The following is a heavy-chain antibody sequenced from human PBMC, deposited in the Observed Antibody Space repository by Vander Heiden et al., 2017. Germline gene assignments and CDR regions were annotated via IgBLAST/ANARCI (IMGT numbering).Heavy chain of an antibody. V-gene: IGHV4-39*01. D-gene: IGHD6-19*01. CDR3: ARKRYSSGWDFDY. CDR2: IYYSGRT. J-gene: IGHJ4*02. Sequence: QLQLQESGPGLVKPPETLSLTCTVPGDSISSGTHYWGWVRQPPGKGLEWIGTIYYSGRTFYKPSLRSRATISVDTSKNQFSLKLNSVTAADTAVYYCARKRYSSGWDFDYWGQGVLVTVSS. CDR1: GDSISSGTHY.